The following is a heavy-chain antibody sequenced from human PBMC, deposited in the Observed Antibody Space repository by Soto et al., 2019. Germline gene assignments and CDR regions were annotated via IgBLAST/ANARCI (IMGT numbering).Heavy chain of an antibody. Sequence: GSLRLSCTASGFTFSTYSMNWVRQAPGKGLEWVSYISTSSSAIYYADSVKGRFTISRDNAKNSLYLQMNSLRAEDTAVYYCAREGRGSGTVFDSWGQGTQVTVSS. CDR3: AREGRGSGTVFDS. D-gene: IGHD3-10*01. J-gene: IGHJ4*02. CDR1: GFTFSTYS. V-gene: IGHV3-48*01. CDR2: ISTSSSAI.